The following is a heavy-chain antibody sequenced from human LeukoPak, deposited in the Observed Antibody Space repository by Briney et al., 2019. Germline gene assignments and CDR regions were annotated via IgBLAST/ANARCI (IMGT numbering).Heavy chain of an antibody. V-gene: IGHV3-23*01. CDR2: VNGRGAAT. CDR1: GFSFSSYA. CDR3: AKDIRYDDYAYDI. D-gene: IGHD3-16*01. J-gene: IGHJ3*02. Sequence: PGGSLRLSCAASGFSFSSYAMSWVRQCPGKGLEWVSSVNGRGAATFYADSVRGRFTISRDNSQNILFLKMNSLRVDDTAVYFCAKDIRYDDYAYDIWGQGTM.